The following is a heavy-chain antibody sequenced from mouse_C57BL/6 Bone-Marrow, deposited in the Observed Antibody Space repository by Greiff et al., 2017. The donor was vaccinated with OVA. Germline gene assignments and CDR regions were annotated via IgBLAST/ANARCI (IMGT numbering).Heavy chain of an antibody. D-gene: IGHD2-2*01. CDR2: IDPETGGT. Sequence: QVQLKQSGAELVRPGASVTLSCKASGYTFTDYEMHWVKQTPVHGLEWIGAIDPETGGTAYNQKFKGKAILTADKSSSTAYMELRSLTSEDSAVYYCTPYGYYFDYWGQGTTLTVSS. CDR1: GYTFTDYE. V-gene: IGHV1-15*01. J-gene: IGHJ2*01. CDR3: TPYGYYFDY.